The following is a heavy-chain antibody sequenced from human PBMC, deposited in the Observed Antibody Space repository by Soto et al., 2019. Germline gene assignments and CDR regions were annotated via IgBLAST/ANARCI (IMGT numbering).Heavy chain of an antibody. D-gene: IGHD3-3*01. V-gene: IGHV1-69*13. J-gene: IGHJ6*02. CDR1: GGTFSSYA. CDR2: IIPIFGTA. CDR3: ARDIFGVVKNYYYYGMDV. Sequence: ASVKLSCKASGGTFSSYAISWVRQAPKQGLEWMGGIIPIFGTANYAQKFQGRVTITADESTSTAYMELSSLRSEDTAVYYCARDIFGVVKNYYYYGMDVWGQGTTLTVSS.